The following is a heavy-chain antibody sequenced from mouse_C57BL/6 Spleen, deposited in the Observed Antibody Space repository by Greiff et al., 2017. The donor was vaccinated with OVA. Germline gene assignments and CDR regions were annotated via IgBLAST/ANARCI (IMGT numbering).Heavy chain of an antibody. Sequence: QVQLQQPGAELVRPGSSVKLSCKASGYTFTSYWMHWVKPRPIQGLEWIGNIDPSDSDTHYNQKFKDKATLTVDKSSSTAYMQLSSLTSEDSAVYYCARQSYGNGYYYAMDYWGQGTSVTVSS. CDR1: GYTFTSYW. CDR3: ARQSYGNGYYYAMDY. D-gene: IGHD2-1*01. J-gene: IGHJ4*01. V-gene: IGHV1-52*01. CDR2: IDPSDSDT.